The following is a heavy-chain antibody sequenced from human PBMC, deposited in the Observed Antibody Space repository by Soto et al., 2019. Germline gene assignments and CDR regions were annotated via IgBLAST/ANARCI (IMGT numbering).Heavy chain of an antibody. CDR1: GFNFDNYG. CDR3: AKDRVGGTFYTPLGF. D-gene: IGHD1-7*01. Sequence: SGGSLRLSCQASGFNFDNYGMHWVRQAPGKGLEWVAVITYDGSNQYYADSVKGRFTITRDNSKNTLSLHLNTLKPEDTAVYHCAKDRVGGTFYTPLGFWGQGTLVTVSS. CDR2: ITYDGSNQ. V-gene: IGHV3-30*18. J-gene: IGHJ4*02.